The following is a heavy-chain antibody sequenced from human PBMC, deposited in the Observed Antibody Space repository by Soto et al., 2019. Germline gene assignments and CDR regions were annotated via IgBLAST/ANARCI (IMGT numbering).Heavy chain of an antibody. Sequence: QVQLQESGPGLVKPSGTLSLTCAVSGGSISSSNWWSWVRQPPWKGLEWMGEIYHSGSTNYNPSLKSRVTRSVDKSKNQFSLKLSSVTAADTAVYYCASANGGYYDPFDYWGQGTLVTVSS. D-gene: IGHD3-3*01. J-gene: IGHJ4*02. V-gene: IGHV4-4*02. CDR3: ASANGGYYDPFDY. CDR1: GGSISSSNW. CDR2: IYHSGST.